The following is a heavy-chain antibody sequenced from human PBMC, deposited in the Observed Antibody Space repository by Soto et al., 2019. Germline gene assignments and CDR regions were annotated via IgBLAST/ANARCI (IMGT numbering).Heavy chain of an antibody. Sequence: QVQLVQSGAEVKKPGASVKVSCKASGYTFTSYYIHWVRQAPGQGLEWMGIINPSGGSTSYAQKFQGRVTMTRDTSTSTVYMELSSLRSEDTAVYYCARDSKATVVTPDHFDYWGQGTLVTVSS. D-gene: IGHD4-17*01. J-gene: IGHJ4*02. CDR2: INPSGGST. V-gene: IGHV1-46*01. CDR3: ARDSKATVVTPDHFDY. CDR1: GYTFTSYY.